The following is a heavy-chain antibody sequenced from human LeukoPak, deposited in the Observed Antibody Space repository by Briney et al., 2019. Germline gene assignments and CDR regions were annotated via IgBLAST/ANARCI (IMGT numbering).Heavy chain of an antibody. CDR1: GASISNYY. CDR3: ARESKSYDGSFFYHDY. CDR2: IYTSGST. Sequence: SETLSLTFSFSGASISNYYWSCIRQPAGKGLEWIGRIYTSGSTDYNPSLRSRVTMSVDTSRNQFSLKLTSMTAADTAVYYCARESKSYDGSFFYHDYWGQGTLVAVSS. V-gene: IGHV4-4*07. D-gene: IGHD3-10*01. J-gene: IGHJ4*02.